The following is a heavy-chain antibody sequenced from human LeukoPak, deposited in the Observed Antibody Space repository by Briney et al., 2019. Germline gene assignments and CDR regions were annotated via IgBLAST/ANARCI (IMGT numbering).Heavy chain of an antibody. CDR3: ARGKRSYYPIEYFQH. CDR2: IIPIFGTA. V-gene: IGHV1-69*13. CDR1: GGTFSSYA. D-gene: IGHD1-26*01. Sequence: ASVKVSCTASGGTFSSYAISWVRQAPGQGLEWMGGIIPIFGTANYAQKFQGRVTITADESTSTAYMELSSLRSEDTAVYYCARGKRSYYPIEYFQHWGQGTLVTVSS. J-gene: IGHJ1*01.